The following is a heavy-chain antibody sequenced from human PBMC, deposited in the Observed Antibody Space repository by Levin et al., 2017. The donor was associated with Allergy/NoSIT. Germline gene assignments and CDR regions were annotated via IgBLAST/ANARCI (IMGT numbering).Heavy chain of an antibody. CDR2: IYPGDSDT. D-gene: IGHD1-1*01. Sequence: GESLKISCKGSGYNFSIYWIDWVRQMPGKGLEWMGSIYPGDSDTRYTPSFQGQVTFSADKSISTAYLQGSSLKAWDTAIYYCARLGTTGSRHEDDWGQGNLVTVSA. CDR3: ARLGTTGSRHEDD. CDR1: GYNFSIYW. V-gene: IGHV5-51*01. J-gene: IGHJ4*02.